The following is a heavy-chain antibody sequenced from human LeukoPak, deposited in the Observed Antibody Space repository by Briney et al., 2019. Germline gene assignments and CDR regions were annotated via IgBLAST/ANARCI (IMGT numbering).Heavy chain of an antibody. J-gene: IGHJ3*02. V-gene: IGHV3-30*04. CDR3: AKDTRIYYDSSGYYDAFDI. CDR2: ISYDGSNK. CDR1: GFTFSNYA. D-gene: IGHD3-22*01. Sequence: GGSLRLSCAASGFTFSNYAMHWVRQTPGKGLEWVAVISYDGSNKYYADSVRGRFTISRDNSKNTLYLQMNSLRAEDTAVYYCAKDTRIYYDSSGYYDAFDIWGQGTMVTVSS.